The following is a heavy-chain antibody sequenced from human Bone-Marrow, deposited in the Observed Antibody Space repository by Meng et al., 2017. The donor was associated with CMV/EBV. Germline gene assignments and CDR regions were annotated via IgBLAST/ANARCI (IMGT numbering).Heavy chain of an antibody. CDR2: IYYSGST. V-gene: IGHV4-39*07. D-gene: IGHD7-27*01. CDR1: GGSISSSSYY. Sequence: SETLSLTCTVSGGSISSSSYYWGWIRQPPGKGLEWIGSIYYSGSTYYNPSLKSRVTISVDTSKNQFSLKLSSVTAPDTAVYYCARETGSADYLGQGTLVPVSS. CDR3: ARETGSADY. J-gene: IGHJ4*02.